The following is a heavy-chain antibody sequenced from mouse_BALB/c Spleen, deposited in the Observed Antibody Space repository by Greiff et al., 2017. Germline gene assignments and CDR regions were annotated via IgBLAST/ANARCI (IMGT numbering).Heavy chain of an antibody. Sequence: DVMLVESGGGLVKPGGSLKLSCAASGFTFSSYTMSWVRQTPEKRLEWVATISSGGSYSYYPESVTGRFTISRDNAKNTLYLQMSRLKSEDTAMYYCTRDPGISYDYAMDFWGQGTSVTVSS. J-gene: IGHJ4*01. D-gene: IGHD1-1*01. V-gene: IGHV5-6-4*01. CDR2: ISSGGSYS. CDR1: GFTFSSYT. CDR3: TRDPGISYDYAMDF.